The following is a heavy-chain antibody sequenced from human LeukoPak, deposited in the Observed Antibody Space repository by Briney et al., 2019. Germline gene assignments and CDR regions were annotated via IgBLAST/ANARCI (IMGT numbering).Heavy chain of an antibody. CDR1: GFTFSAYG. Sequence: GGSLRLSCAASGFTFSAYGMHWVRQAPGKGLEWVAFIHYDGTITYYADSVKGRFTISRDSSKNTLFLQMNSLGAEDTAVYYCARASWAGAFDIWGQGTMVTVSS. D-gene: IGHD6-19*01. CDR2: IHYDGTIT. V-gene: IGHV3-30*02. CDR3: ARASWAGAFDI. J-gene: IGHJ3*02.